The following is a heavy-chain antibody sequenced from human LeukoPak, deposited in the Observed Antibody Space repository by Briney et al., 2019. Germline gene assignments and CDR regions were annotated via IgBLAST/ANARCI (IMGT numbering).Heavy chain of an antibody. CDR3: AKTTVGGWYWGGFDY. CDR1: GFTFSSYA. Sequence: GGSLRLSCAASGFTFSSYAMSWVRQAPGKGLEWVSAISGSGGSTYYADSVKGRFTISRDNSKNTLNLQMNSLRAEDTAVYYCAKTTVGGWYWGGFDYWGQGTQVTVSS. CDR2: ISGSGGST. D-gene: IGHD6-19*01. V-gene: IGHV3-23*01. J-gene: IGHJ4*02.